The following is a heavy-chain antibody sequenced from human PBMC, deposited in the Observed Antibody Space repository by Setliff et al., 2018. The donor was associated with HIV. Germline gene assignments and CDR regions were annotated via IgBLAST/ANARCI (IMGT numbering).Heavy chain of an antibody. V-gene: IGHV3-74*01. J-gene: IGHJ6*03. CDR2: INNDTTTT. CDR3: TRDYPFDWNSVMDA. CDR1: GFTFDNYG. Sequence: GGSLRLSCAASGFTFDNYGMSWVRLTPGQGLVWVSGINNDTTTTTSADSVKGLFTISRDNGWNSLFLQMNSLRAEDTAVYYCTRDYPFDWNSVMDAWGKGTTVTVSS. D-gene: IGHD1-7*01.